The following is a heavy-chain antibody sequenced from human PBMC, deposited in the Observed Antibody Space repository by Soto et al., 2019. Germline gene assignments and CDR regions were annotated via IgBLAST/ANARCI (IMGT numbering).Heavy chain of an antibody. CDR2: IFPSDSDT. Sequence: PGESLKISCRTSGYRFTSYWIAWVRQMPGKGLEWMGIIFPSDSDTRYSPSFQGQVTISADRSTSTVFLQWASLKASDTAVYFCARKDKNGYFNWLDPWGQGTLVTVSS. J-gene: IGHJ5*02. V-gene: IGHV5-51*01. CDR3: ARKDKNGYFNWLDP. D-gene: IGHD5-18*01. CDR1: GYRFTSYW.